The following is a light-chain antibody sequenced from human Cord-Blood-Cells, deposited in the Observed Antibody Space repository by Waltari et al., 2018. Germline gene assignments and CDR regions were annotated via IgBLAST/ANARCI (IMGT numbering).Light chain of an antibody. CDR3: RKYNSAPLT. CDR1: RGISNY. CDR2: AAS. Sequence: DIQMTQSPSSLSASVGDRVTITCRASRGISNYLAWYQQKPGKVPKLLIYAASTLQSGVPSRFSCSGSGTDFTLTISSLQPEDVATYYCRKYNSAPLTFGGGTKVEIK. J-gene: IGKJ4*01. V-gene: IGKV1-27*01.